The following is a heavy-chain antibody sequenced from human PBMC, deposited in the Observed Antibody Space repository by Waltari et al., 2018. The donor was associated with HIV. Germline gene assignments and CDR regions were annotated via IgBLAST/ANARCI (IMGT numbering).Heavy chain of an antibody. V-gene: IGHV4-34*01. CDR2: INHSGST. CDR3: ARPASSGAIDAFDI. D-gene: IGHD6-19*01. CDR1: GGSFSGYY. Sequence: QVQLQQWGAGLLKPSETLSLTCAVYGGSFSGYYWSWIRQPPGKGLEGIGEINHSGSTNYNPSLTSRVNISVETSKNQFSLKLSSVTAADTAVYYCARPASSGAIDAFDIWGQGTMVTVSS. J-gene: IGHJ3*02.